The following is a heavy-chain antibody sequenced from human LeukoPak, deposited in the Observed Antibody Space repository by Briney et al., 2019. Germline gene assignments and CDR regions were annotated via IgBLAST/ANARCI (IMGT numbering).Heavy chain of an antibody. CDR3: AREGGYGDTTAAFDI. D-gene: IGHD4-17*01. CDR1: GFTSSSYS. Sequence: GGSLRPSCAASGFTSSSYSMNWVRQAPGKGLGWVSSISSSSSYIYYADSVKGRFTISRDDAKNSLYLQMNSLRAEDTAVYYCAREGGYGDTTAAFDIWGQGTMVTVSS. J-gene: IGHJ3*02. CDR2: ISSSSSYI. V-gene: IGHV3-21*01.